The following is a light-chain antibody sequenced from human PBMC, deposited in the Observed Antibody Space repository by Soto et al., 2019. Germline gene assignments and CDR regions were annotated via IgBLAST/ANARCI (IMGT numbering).Light chain of an antibody. CDR1: SSDIGGYDH. CDR2: EVT. CDR3: ASWDDNLNGGV. V-gene: IGLV2-8*01. J-gene: IGLJ3*02. Sequence: QSALTQPPSASGSPGQSVTISCTGTSSDIGGYDHVSWYRQDPGKAPKVMIYEVTKRPSGVPDRFSGSKAGNTASLTVFGLQAEDEADYYCASWDDNLNGGVFGGGTKLTVL.